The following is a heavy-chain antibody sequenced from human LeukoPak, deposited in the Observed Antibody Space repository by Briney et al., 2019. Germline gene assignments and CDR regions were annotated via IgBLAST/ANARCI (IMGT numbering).Heavy chain of an antibody. D-gene: IGHD2-15*01. V-gene: IGHV4-59*01. CDR2: IYYSGST. CDR3: AREQYGLLLDY. J-gene: IGHJ4*02. Sequence: SETLSLTCTVSGGSITSYYWSWIRQPPGKGLEWIGYIYYSGSTNYNPSLESRVTISIDTSKNQFSLKLTSVTAADTAVYYCAREQYGLLLDYWGQGTLVTVSS. CDR1: GGSITSYY.